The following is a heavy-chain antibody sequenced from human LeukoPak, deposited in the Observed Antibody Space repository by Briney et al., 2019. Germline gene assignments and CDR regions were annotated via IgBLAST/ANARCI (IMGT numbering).Heavy chain of an antibody. V-gene: IGHV3-30*04. CDR2: ISYDGSNK. J-gene: IGHJ6*02. Sequence: GGSLRLSCAASGFTFSSYAMSWVRQAPGKGLEWVAVISYDGSNKYYADSVKGRFTIARDNSKNTLYLQMNSLRAEDTAVYYCARDLLGVSYGMDVWGQGTTVTVSS. CDR3: ARDLLGVSYGMDV. CDR1: GFTFSSYA. D-gene: IGHD2-15*01.